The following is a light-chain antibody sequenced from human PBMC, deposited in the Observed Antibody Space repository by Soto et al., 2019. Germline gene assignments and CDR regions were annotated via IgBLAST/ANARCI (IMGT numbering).Light chain of an antibody. V-gene: IGKV3-15*01. Sequence: EIVMTQSPATLSVSPGEGATLSCRASQSVSSNLAWYQQKPGQAPRLLIYGASTRAAGIPARFSGSGSGTDFALTISSLQSEDFAVYYCQHYNNLPLAFGGGTMVEIK. CDR1: QSVSSN. CDR3: QHYNNLPLA. CDR2: GAS. J-gene: IGKJ4*01.